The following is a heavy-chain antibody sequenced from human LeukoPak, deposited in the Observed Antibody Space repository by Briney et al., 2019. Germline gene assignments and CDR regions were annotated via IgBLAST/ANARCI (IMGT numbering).Heavy chain of an antibody. V-gene: IGHV4-39*07. D-gene: IGHD1-26*01. CDR1: GGSISSTSYY. J-gene: IGHJ4*02. CDR2: IYYSGST. CDR3: ARALNSGSYYY. Sequence: SETLSLACTVSGGSISSTSYYWGWVRQPPGKGLEWIGSIYYSGSTYYNPSLKSRVTISVDTSKNQFSLKLSSVTAADTAVYYCARALNSGSYYYWGQGTLVTVSS.